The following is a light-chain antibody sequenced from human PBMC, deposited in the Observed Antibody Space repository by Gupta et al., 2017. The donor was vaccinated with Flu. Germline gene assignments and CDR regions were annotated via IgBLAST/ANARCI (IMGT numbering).Light chain of an antibody. CDR2: DAS. V-gene: IGKV1-33*01. J-gene: IGKJ4*01. CDR3: QQYGDLPPT. CDR1: RDINNY. Sequence: DIQMTQSPSSLSASVGDRVTITCQASRDINNYLNWYQQKPGKVPELLIYDASTLETGVTSRFSASGSGTDFTFTINSLQPEDIGTYFCQQYGDLPPTFGGGTKVEIK.